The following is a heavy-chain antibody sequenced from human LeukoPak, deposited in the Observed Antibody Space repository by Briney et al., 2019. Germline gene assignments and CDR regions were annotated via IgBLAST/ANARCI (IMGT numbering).Heavy chain of an antibody. CDR2: ISYDGSNK. Sequence: GGSLRLSCAASGFTFSSYGMHWVRQAPGKGLEWVAVISYDGSNKYYADSVKGRLTISRDNSKNTLYLQMNCLRAEDTAVYYCAKDVSSSWYYFDYWGQGTLVTVSS. CDR3: AKDVSSSWYYFDY. CDR1: GFTFSSYG. V-gene: IGHV3-30*18. D-gene: IGHD6-13*01. J-gene: IGHJ4*02.